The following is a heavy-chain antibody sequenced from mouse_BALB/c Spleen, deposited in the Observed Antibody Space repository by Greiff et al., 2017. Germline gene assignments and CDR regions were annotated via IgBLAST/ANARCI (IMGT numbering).Heavy chain of an antibody. CDR1: GFTFSSYT. J-gene: IGHJ2*01. CDR3: TRVGGTSIDY. CDR2: ISSGGSYT. V-gene: IGHV5-6-4*01. D-gene: IGHD3-3*01. Sequence: DVMLVESGGGLVKPGGSLKLSCAASGFTFSSYTMSWVRQTPEKRLEWVATISSGGSYTYYPDSVKGRFTISRDNAKNTLYLQMSSLKSEDTAMYYCTRVGGTSIDYWGQGTTLTVSS.